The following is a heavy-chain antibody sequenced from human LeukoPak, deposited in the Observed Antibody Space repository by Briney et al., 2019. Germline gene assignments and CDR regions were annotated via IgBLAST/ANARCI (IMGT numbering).Heavy chain of an antibody. Sequence: SETLSLTCAVYGGSFSGYYWSWIRQPPGKVLEWIGEINHSGSTNYNPSLKSRVTISVDTSKNQFSLNLTSVTAADTAVFYCARSVSAYAGRGWFDPWGQGTLVTVSS. CDR2: INHSGST. D-gene: IGHD5-12*01. J-gene: IGHJ5*02. CDR3: ARSVSAYAGRGWFDP. V-gene: IGHV4-34*01. CDR1: GGSFSGYY.